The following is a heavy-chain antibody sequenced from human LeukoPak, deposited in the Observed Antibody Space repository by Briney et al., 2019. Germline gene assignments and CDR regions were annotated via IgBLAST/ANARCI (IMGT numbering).Heavy chain of an antibody. CDR1: GFTFSSYG. CDR2: TWYDGSNT. D-gene: IGHD5/OR15-5a*01. V-gene: IGHV3-33*01. J-gene: IGHJ4*02. CDR3: ARDRSTTHFDY. Sequence: GGSLRLSCAASGFTFSSYGMHWVRQAPGKGLEWVAMTWYDGSNTYYADSVKGRFTISRNNSKNTLFLQMDSLRAEDTAVYYCARDRSTTHFDYWGQGTLVTVSS.